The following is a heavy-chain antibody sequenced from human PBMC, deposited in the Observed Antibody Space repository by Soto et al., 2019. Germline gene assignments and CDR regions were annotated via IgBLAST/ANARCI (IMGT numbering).Heavy chain of an antibody. CDR3: ASSDDYIWGSG. D-gene: IGHD3-16*01. J-gene: IGHJ4*02. CDR2: IYHSGST. Sequence: QVQLQESGPGLVKPSGTLSLTCGVSSGSISSSTWWSWVRQAPGKGLEWIGEIYHSGSTKYNPSLKSRITMSVDKSKKQFSLKLNSVTAADTAVYYCASSDDYIWGSGWGQGTLVTVSS. CDR1: SGSISSSTW. V-gene: IGHV4-4*02.